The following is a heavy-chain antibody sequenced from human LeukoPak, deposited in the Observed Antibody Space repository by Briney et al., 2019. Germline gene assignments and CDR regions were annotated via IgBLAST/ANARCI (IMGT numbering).Heavy chain of an antibody. Sequence: PGGSLRLSCAVSGFTFSSYGMHWVRQAPGKGLEWVAVISYDGSNTYSAVSVKGRFIISRDNSKNTLYLQMNSLRAEDTAVYYCAKDAIWFLGIVEDWGQGTVVTVSS. CDR3: AKDAIWFLGIVED. CDR2: ISYDGSNT. V-gene: IGHV3-30*18. D-gene: IGHD1-26*01. J-gene: IGHJ4*02. CDR1: GFTFSSYG.